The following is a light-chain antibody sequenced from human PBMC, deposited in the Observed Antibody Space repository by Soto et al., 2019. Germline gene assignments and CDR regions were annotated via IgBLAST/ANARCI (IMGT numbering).Light chain of an antibody. J-gene: IGLJ2*01. CDR2: DVS. CDR1: NSDVGGYNY. CDR3: FSYAGSSTLGV. Sequence: QSALTQPRSVSGSPGQSVTISCSGTNSDVGGYNYVSWYQHHPGKAPKLKIYDVSKRPSGVPDRFSGSKSGNTASPTISGLQAEDEAEYHCFSYAGSSTLGVFGGGTKVTAL. V-gene: IGLV2-11*01.